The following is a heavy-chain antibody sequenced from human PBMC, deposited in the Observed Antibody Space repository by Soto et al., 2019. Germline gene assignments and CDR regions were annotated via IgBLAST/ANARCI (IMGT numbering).Heavy chain of an antibody. Sequence: SETLSLTCTVSGGSISSGGYYWTWIRQHPGKGLEWIGYIYYSGSTYYNPSLKSRVTISVDTSRDQFSLRLSSVTAADTALYYCARDDPYGSGTYGFWGQGTLVTVSS. CDR2: IYYSGST. J-gene: IGHJ4*02. V-gene: IGHV4-31*03. D-gene: IGHD3-10*01. CDR3: ARDDPYGSGTYGF. CDR1: GGSISSGGYY.